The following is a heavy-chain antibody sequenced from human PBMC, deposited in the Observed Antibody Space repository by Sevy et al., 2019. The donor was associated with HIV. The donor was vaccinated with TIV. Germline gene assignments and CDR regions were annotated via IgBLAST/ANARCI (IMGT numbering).Heavy chain of an antibody. CDR3: GRVYHYDYSGPGY. Sequence: ASVKVSCKAFGYTFTNYYMHWVRQAPGQGLEWMGVINPSGGSTNYAQKFQGRLTMTRDTSTSTVYMELSSLGSEDTAVYYCGRVYHYDYSGPGYWGQGTLVTVSS. CDR1: GYTFTNYY. D-gene: IGHD3-22*01. V-gene: IGHV1-46*01. J-gene: IGHJ4*02. CDR2: INPSGGST.